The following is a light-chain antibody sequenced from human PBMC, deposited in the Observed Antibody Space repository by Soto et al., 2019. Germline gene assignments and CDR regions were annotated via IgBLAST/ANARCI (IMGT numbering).Light chain of an antibody. CDR2: NTN. CDR3: ALYVGGGTCL. CDR1: SGSVSSGHS. J-gene: IGLJ3*02. V-gene: IGLV8-61*01. Sequence: QAVVTQEPPFSVSPGGTVTLTCGLTSGSVSSGHSPSWYQQTPGQAPRTLIYNTNTRSSGVPDRFSGSILGNKAALTITGAKADDDSTYYCALYVGGGTCLFGGGTKLTVL.